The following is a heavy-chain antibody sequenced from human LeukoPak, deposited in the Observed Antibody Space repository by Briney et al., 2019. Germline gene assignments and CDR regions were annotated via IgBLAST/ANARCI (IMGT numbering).Heavy chain of an antibody. CDR3: ARTSDYYDAFDI. D-gene: IGHD3-10*01. CDR1: GFTFNIYE. V-gene: IGHV3-21*01. J-gene: IGHJ3*02. CDR2: ISSSSSYI. Sequence: PGGSLILSCAASGFTFNIYEMNWVRQAPGKGLEWVSSISSSSSYIYYADSVKGRFTISRDNAKNSLYLQMNSLRAEDTAVYYCARTSDYYDAFDIWGQGTMVTVSS.